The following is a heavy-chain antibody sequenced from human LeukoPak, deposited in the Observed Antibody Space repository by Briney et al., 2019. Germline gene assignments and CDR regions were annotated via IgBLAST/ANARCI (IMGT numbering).Heavy chain of an antibody. CDR2: IYYSGST. J-gene: IGHJ4*02. CDR1: GGSISSYY. V-gene: IGHV4-59*01. Sequence: SETLSLTCTVSGGSISSYYWSWIRQPPGKGLEWIGYIYYSGSTNYNPSLKSRVTISVDTSKNQFSLKLSSVTAADTAVYYCATFVITGTTYFDYWGQETLVTVSS. CDR3: ATFVITGTTYFDY. D-gene: IGHD1-20*01.